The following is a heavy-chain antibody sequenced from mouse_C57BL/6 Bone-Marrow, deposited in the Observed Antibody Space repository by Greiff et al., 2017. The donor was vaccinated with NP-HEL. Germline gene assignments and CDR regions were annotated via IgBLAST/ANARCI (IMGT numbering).Heavy chain of an antibody. CDR1: GYTFTSYW. CDR3: AREAGSHFAY. D-gene: IGHD6-1*01. CDR2: IDPNSGGP. V-gene: IGHV1-72*01. Sequence: QVQLQQPGAELVKPGASVKLSCKASGYTFTSYWMHWVKQRPGRGLEWIGRIDPNSGGPTYNEKFKSKATLTVDKPSSTAYMQLSSLTSEDSAVYYGAREAGSHFAYWGQGTLVTVSA. J-gene: IGHJ3*01.